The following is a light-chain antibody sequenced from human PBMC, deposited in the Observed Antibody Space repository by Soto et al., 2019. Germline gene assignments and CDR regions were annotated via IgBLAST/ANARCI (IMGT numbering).Light chain of an antibody. CDR2: DAS. V-gene: IGKV1-5*01. CDR1: QSISSW. J-gene: IGKJ1*01. CDR3: QQYNSRT. Sequence: DIQMTQSPSTLSASVGDGVTITCRASQSISSWLAWYQQKPGKAPKLLIYDASSLESGVPSRFSGSGSGKEFTLTISSLQPDDFATYYCQQYNSRTFGQGTKVDI.